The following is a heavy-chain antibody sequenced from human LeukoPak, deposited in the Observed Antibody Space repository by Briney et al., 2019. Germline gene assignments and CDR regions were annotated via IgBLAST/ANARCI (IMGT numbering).Heavy chain of an antibody. J-gene: IGHJ6*02. V-gene: IGHV1-8*01. D-gene: IGHD3-10*01. Sequence: ASVKVSCKASGYTFTSYDINWVRQATGQGLEWMGWMNPNSGNTGYAQKFQGRVTMTRNTSISTAYMELSSLRSEDTAVYYCARQNYYGSGSYFAYYYGMDVWGQGTMVTVSS. CDR3: ARQNYYGSGSYFAYYYGMDV. CDR1: GYTFTSYD. CDR2: MNPNSGNT.